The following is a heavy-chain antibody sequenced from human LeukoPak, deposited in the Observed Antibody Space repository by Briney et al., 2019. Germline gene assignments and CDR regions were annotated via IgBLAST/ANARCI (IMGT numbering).Heavy chain of an antibody. V-gene: IGHV3-69-1*01. J-gene: IGHJ4*02. D-gene: IGHD1-1*01. CDR3: ARGGLEPVDY. CDR1: GFTFSAYA. Sequence: GGSLRLSCEASGFTFSAYAMTWVRQAPGQGLEWVSSIGSDNKPHYSESVKGRFAISRDNSKSMLFLQLNSLRAEDTAVYYCARGGLEPVDYWGQGTLVTVSS. CDR2: IGSDNKP.